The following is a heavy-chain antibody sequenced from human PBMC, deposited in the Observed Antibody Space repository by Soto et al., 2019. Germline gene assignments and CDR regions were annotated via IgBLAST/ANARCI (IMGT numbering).Heavy chain of an antibody. CDR3: ARPRGSVAATPEYSFDY. V-gene: IGHV4-39*01. CDR2: IYYSGST. D-gene: IGHD2-15*01. J-gene: IGHJ4*02. Sequence: SETLSLTCTVSGGSISSSSYYWGWIRQPPGKGLEWIGSIYYSGSTYYNPSLKSRVTISVDTSKNQFSLKLSSVTAADTAVYSCARPRGSVAATPEYSFDYWGQGTLVTVSS. CDR1: GGSISSSSYY.